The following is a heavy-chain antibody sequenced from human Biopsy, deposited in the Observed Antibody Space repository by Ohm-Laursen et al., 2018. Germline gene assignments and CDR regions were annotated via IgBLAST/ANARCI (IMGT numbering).Heavy chain of an antibody. V-gene: IGHV1-2*02. CDR1: GYAVNDYF. D-gene: IGHD3-16*01. J-gene: IGHJ3*01. CDR2: ISPNSGGT. Sequence: ASVTVSCKGSGYAVNDYFLHWLRQAPGQGPEWLGWISPNSGGTNYAQKFQGRVTMTTDTSTSTVYLELRRLISDDTAVYYCARDIMNRIAGLVARSDVFDVWGQGTLVTVSS. CDR3: ARDIMNRIAGLVARSDVFDV.